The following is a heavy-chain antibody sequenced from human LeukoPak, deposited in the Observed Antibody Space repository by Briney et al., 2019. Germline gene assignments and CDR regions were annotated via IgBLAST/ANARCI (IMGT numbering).Heavy chain of an antibody. V-gene: IGHV3-49*03. CDR2: IRSKVFGRTT. Sequence: RSLTLSCTASGFTFADLATSWFRQAHGKGLGWVSFIRSKVFGRTTKYAASVKGRFTITRDDSKRIAYLHIKILKPEETAVYYCTRERVRGYSYGDPGYWGQGTLVTVSS. CDR1: GFTFADLA. J-gene: IGHJ4*02. CDR3: TRERVRGYSYGDPGY. D-gene: IGHD5-18*01.